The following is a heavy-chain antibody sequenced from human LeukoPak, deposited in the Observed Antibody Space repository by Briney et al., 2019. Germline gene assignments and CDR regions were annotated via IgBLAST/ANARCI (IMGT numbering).Heavy chain of an antibody. J-gene: IGHJ3*01. CDR2: INPSGRPT. D-gene: IGHD3-22*01. Sequence: ASVKVSCEAFVYTFHSYYIHWVRQAPGQGLEWVGAINPSGRPTTYAQKFQDRVSMTRDTSTSTFYMDLSSLRSEDTAVYFCAREGTSYYDSSDSLGAFDVWGQGTMVTVSS. V-gene: IGHV1-46*02. CDR3: AREGTSYYDSSDSLGAFDV. CDR1: VYTFHSYY.